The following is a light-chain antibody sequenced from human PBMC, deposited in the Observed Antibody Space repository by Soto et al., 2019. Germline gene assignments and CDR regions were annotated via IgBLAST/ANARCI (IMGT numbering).Light chain of an antibody. CDR3: SSSAGSNIPYV. Sequence: QSALTQPHSASGSPGQSVIISCTGTSSDIGGYKYVSWYQQRPGRAPKLIISEVSKRPSGVPDRFSGSKSGNTASLTVSGLQAEDEADYYCSSSAGSNIPYVFGTGTKLTVL. CDR1: SSDIGGYKY. CDR2: EVS. J-gene: IGLJ1*01. V-gene: IGLV2-8*01.